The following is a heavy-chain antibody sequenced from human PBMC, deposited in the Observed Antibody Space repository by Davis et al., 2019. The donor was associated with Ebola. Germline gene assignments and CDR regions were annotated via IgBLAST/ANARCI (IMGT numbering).Heavy chain of an antibody. Sequence: GESLKISCAASGFTFSSYAMSWVRQAPGKGLEWVSAISGSGGSTYYANSVKGRFTISRDNSKNTLYLQMNSLRAEDTAVYYCTTEGRLQGYWGQGTLVTVSS. CDR1: GFTFSSYA. CDR3: TTEGRLQGY. CDR2: ISGSGGST. V-gene: IGHV3-23*01. J-gene: IGHJ4*02. D-gene: IGHD5-24*01.